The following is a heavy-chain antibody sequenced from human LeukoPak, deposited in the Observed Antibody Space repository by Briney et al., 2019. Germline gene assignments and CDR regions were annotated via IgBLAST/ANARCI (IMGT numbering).Heavy chain of an antibody. CDR3: ARNSTDCSGGSCYSDYYYMDV. D-gene: IGHD2-15*01. Sequence: SQTLSLTCTVSGGSISSGSYYWSWIRQPAGKGLEWIGRIYTSGSTNYNPSLKSRVTISVDTSKNQFSLKLSSVTAADTAVYYCARNSTDCSGGSCYSDYYYMDVWGKGTTVTISS. V-gene: IGHV4-61*02. J-gene: IGHJ6*03. CDR2: IYTSGST. CDR1: GGSISSGSYY.